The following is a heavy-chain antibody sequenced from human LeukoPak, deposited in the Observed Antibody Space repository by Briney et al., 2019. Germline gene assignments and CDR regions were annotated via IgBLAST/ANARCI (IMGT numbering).Heavy chain of an antibody. CDR3: ARVISGYDYVWGSYRLGWFDP. Sequence: PGGSLRLSCAASGFTFSNYAMSWVRQAPGKGLEWVSTISGSGGSTYYADSVKGRFTISRDNSKNTLYLQMNSLRAEDTAVYYCARVISGYDYVWGSYRLGWFDPWGQGTLVTVSS. V-gene: IGHV3-23*01. CDR2: ISGSGGST. CDR1: GFTFSNYA. D-gene: IGHD3-16*02. J-gene: IGHJ5*02.